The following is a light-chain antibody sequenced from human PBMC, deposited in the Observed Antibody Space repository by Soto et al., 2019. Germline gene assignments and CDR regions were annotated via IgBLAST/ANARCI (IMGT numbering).Light chain of an antibody. J-gene: IGKJ4*01. CDR1: HSLFSNSKNRNH. Sequence: DTLMGQSPAYTAVSLSECPTINCKYRHSLFSNSKNRNHLSWYQQKPGQPPKLLIYWATTRESGVPDRFSGSGSGTDFTLTVSGLQAEDVAIYYCHQYFRSPITFGGGTKVDNK. CDR2: WAT. CDR3: HQYFRSPIT. V-gene: IGKV4-1*01.